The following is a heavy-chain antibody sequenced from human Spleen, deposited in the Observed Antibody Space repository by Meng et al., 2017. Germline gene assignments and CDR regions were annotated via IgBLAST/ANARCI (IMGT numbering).Heavy chain of an antibody. J-gene: IGHJ4*02. V-gene: IGHV3-48*04. CDR3: AREMATILDY. D-gene: IGHD5-24*01. Sequence: GESLKISCAASGFTFSSYAMSWVRQAPGKGLEWVSYISSSGSTIYYADSVKGRFTISRDNAKNSLYLQMNSLRAEDTAVYYCAREMATILDYWGQGTLVTVSS. CDR1: GFTFSSYA. CDR2: ISSSGSTI.